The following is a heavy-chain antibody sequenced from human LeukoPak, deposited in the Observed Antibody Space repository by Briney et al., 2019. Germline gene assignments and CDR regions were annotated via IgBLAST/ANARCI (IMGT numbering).Heavy chain of an antibody. V-gene: IGHV1-2*02. Sequence: ASVKVSCKASGYTFTGSYMHWVRQAPGQGLEWMGWIKSNSGGTNYAQKFQGRVTMTRDTSISTAYMELSRLRSDDTAVYYCARGKVDGDGFDYWGQGTLVTVSS. CDR1: GYTFTGSY. D-gene: IGHD4-17*01. CDR3: ARGKVDGDGFDY. CDR2: IKSNSGGT. J-gene: IGHJ4*02.